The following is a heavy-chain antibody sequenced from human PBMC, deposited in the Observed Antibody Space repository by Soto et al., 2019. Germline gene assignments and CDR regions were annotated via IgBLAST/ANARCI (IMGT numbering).Heavy chain of an antibody. D-gene: IGHD3-10*01. V-gene: IGHV3-74*01. CDR2: INSDGSST. Sequence: PGGSLRLSCAASGFTFSSYWMHWVRQAPGKGLVWVSRINSDGSSTSYADSVKGRFTISRDNAKNTLYLQMNSLRVEDTAVYYCARGHYGSGSYYNYYYYGMDVWGQGTTVTVSS. CDR3: ARGHYGSGSYYNYYYYGMDV. J-gene: IGHJ6*02. CDR1: GFTFSSYW.